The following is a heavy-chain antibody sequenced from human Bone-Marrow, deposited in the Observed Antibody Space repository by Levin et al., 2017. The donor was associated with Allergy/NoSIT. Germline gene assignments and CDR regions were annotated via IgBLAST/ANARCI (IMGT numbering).Heavy chain of an antibody. V-gene: IGHV4-31*03. J-gene: IGHJ1*01. CDR1: GASISSDSNY. CDR2: ISYTGNT. Sequence: PSETLSLTCSVSGASISSDSNYWHWIRHLPGKGLEWIGFISYTGNTYKNPSLKRRVSISLGPSTNQFSLSLNSVTAADSAVYYCARGGMGYSYGYSREYFQNWGHGTLVTVSS. CDR3: ARGGMGYSYGYSREYFQN. D-gene: IGHD5-18*01.